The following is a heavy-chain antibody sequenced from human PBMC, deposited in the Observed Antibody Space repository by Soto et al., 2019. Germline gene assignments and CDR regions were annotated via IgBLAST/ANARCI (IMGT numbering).Heavy chain of an antibody. Sequence: QVQLVQSGAEVKKPGSSVKVSCKTSGVSFNNNGIGWVRQAPGHGLEWMGGVSPPFRTSNYARKFQGRISITADASTDTVNMELSSLTSEDTAQYYCARVLYYGSGSYSPYGMDVWGQGTRVTVSS. V-gene: IGHV1-69*01. D-gene: IGHD3-10*01. CDR3: ARVLYYGSGSYSPYGMDV. CDR1: GVSFNNNG. J-gene: IGHJ6*02. CDR2: VSPPFRTS.